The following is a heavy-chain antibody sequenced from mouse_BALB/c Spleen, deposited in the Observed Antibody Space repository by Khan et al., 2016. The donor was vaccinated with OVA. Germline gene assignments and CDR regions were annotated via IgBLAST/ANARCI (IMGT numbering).Heavy chain of an antibody. J-gene: IGHJ2*01. Sequence: QVQLKQSGTELVRPGASVKLSCKTSGYIFTSYWIHWVKQRSGQGLEWIAMIYPGTDNTYYNEKLKDKAIMTVDKSSSTAYMQLSSLKSEDSAVYFCAREEALYYFDYWGQGTTLTVSS. CDR3: AREEALYYFDY. D-gene: IGHD3-2*02. V-gene: IGHV1S132*01. CDR1: GYIFTSYW. CDR2: IYPGTDNT.